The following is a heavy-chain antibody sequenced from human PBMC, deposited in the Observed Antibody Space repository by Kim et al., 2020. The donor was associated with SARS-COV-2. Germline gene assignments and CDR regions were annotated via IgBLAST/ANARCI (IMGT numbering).Heavy chain of an antibody. Sequence: ASVKVSCKVSGYTLTELSMHWVRQAPGKGLEWMGGFDPGDGETIYAQKFQGRVTMTEDTSTDTAYMELSSLRSEDTAVYYCATGPGYCSSTSCHPNWFDPWGQGTLLTVSS. J-gene: IGHJ5*02. CDR3: ATGPGYCSSTSCHPNWFDP. CDR1: GYTLTELS. CDR2: FDPGDGET. D-gene: IGHD2-2*01. V-gene: IGHV1-24*01.